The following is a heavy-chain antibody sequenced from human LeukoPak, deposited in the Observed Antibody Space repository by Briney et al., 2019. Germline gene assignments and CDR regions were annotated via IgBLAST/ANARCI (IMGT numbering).Heavy chain of an antibody. CDR2: IYYSGST. D-gene: IGHD6-19*01. CDR1: DGSISNYY. Sequence: SETLSLACSVSDGSISNYYCSWIRQPPGKGLEWIGYIYYSGSTTYNPSLKSRVTMSVDTSKNQFSLKLRSVTAADTALYYCARIYNSSQWLAPGDYWGQGTLLTVSS. V-gene: IGHV4-59*01. CDR3: ARIYNSSQWLAPGDY. J-gene: IGHJ4*02.